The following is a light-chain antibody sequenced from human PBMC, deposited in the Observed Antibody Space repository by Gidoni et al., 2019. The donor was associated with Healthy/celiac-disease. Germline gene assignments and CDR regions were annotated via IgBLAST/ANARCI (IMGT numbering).Light chain of an antibody. CDR2: KAS. Sequence: IQITQSPSTLSASVGDRVTITCRASQSISSWLAWYQQKPGKDPKLLIYKASSLESGVPSRFSGSGSGTEFTLTISSLQPDDFATYYCQQYNSYGTFXXXTKVEIK. CDR3: QQYNSYGT. CDR1: QSISSW. V-gene: IGKV1-5*03. J-gene: IGKJ1*01.